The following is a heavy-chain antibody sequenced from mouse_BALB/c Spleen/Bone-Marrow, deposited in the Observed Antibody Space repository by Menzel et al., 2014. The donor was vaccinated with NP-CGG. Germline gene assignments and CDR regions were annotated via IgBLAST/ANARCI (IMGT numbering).Heavy chain of an antibody. CDR1: GFNIKDTY. CDR2: IDPANGNT. V-gene: IGHV14-3*02. D-gene: IGHD1-2*01. Sequence: EVQLQQSGAELAKPGASVKLSCTASGFNIKDTYMHWVKQRPEQGLEWIGRIDPANGNTKYDTKFQGKATITADTSSNTAYLQLSSLTSEDTAVYYCARYYYGYYFDYWGQGTTHTVSS. CDR3: ARYYYGYYFDY. J-gene: IGHJ2*01.